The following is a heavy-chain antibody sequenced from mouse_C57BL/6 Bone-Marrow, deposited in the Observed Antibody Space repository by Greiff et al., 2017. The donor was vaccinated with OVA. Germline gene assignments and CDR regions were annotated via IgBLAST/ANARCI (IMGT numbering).Heavy chain of an antibody. CDR1: GYAFSSSW. CDR2: IYPGDGDT. D-gene: IGHD2-5*01. CDR3: ARVSNYPYAMDY. J-gene: IGHJ4*01. Sequence: VQLQQSGPELVKPGASVKISCKASGYAFSSSWMNWVKQRPGKGLEWIGRIYPGDGDTNYNGKFKGKATLTADKSSSTAYMQLSSLTSEDSAVYFCARVSNYPYAMDYWGQGTSVTVSS. V-gene: IGHV1-82*01.